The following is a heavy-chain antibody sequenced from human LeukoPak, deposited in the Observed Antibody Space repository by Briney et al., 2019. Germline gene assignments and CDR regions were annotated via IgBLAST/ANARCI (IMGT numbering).Heavy chain of an antibody. CDR2: IKEDGTET. V-gene: IGHV3-7*03. J-gene: IGHJ4*02. Sequence: GGSLRLSCAASGFMFSSNWMSWVRLAPGKGLEWVANIKEDGTETYYVDSVKGRFTISRDNAKNSLYLRMNSLRVEDTAVYYCAKEGRSLQTYWGQGTLVTVSS. CDR1: GFMFSSNW. D-gene: IGHD5-24*01. CDR3: AKEGRSLQTY.